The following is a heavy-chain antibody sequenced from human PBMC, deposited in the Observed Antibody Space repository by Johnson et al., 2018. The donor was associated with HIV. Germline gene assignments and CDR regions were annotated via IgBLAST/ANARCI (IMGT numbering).Heavy chain of an antibody. J-gene: IGHJ3*02. D-gene: IGHD1-20*01. Sequence: VQLVESGGGLVQPGGSLRLSCAASGFTVSNNYMTWVRQAPGKGLEWVSVIFSGGSTYYADSVKGRFTISRDNSKNTLYLQMNSLRAEDTAVYYCARSHNWNYVDAFDIWGQGTVVTVSS. V-gene: IGHV3-66*01. CDR2: IFSGGST. CDR1: GFTVSNNY. CDR3: ARSHNWNYVDAFDI.